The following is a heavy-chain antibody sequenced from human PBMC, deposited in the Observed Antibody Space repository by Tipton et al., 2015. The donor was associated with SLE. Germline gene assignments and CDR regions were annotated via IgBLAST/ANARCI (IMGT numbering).Heavy chain of an antibody. CDR1: GFSFADYG. J-gene: IGHJ6*03. Sequence: SLRLSCAASGFSFADYGMSWVRQAPGKGLEWVSGINWTGGSTGYADSVKGRFTISRDNAKNSLYLEMHSLRAEDTALYYCAREARSSLPYYSYYMDVWGKVTTVTVSS. CDR3: AREARSSLPYYSYYMDV. V-gene: IGHV3-20*04. CDR2: INWTGGST.